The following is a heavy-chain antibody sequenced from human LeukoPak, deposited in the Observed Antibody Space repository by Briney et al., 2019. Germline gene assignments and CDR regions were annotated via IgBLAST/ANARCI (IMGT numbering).Heavy chain of an antibody. J-gene: IGHJ4*02. CDR1: GGTFSSYA. V-gene: IGHV1-69*04. D-gene: IGHD2-15*01. Sequence: GSSVTVSCKASGGTFSSYAISWVRQAPGQGLEWMGRIIPIFGIANYAQKFQGRVTITADKSTSTAYMELSSLRSEDTAVYYCAGLVVVAATTDFDYWGQGTLVTVSS. CDR3: AGLVVVAATTDFDY. CDR2: IIPIFGIA.